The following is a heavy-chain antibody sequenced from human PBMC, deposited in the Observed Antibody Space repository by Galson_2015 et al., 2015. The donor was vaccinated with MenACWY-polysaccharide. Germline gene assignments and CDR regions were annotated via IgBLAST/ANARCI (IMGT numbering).Heavy chain of an antibody. CDR2: IRCKASGETT. V-gene: IGHV3-49*03. CDR1: GFTFGDYA. Sequence: SLRLSCAASGFTFGDYAMAWFRQAPGKGLEWVGFIRCKASGETTGYAASVKGRFTISRDDSKSTAYLQMNSLHTEDTGIYYCTRDRPIDYWGQGTLVTVSS. J-gene: IGHJ4*02. CDR3: TRDRPIDY.